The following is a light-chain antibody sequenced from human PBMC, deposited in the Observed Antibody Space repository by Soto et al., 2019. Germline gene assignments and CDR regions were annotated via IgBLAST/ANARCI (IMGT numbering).Light chain of an antibody. V-gene: IGKV1-39*01. CDR2: GAS. J-gene: IGKJ2*01. CDR3: QQFYYFPHT. CDR1: HTIATY. Sequence: IQMTQSPSSLSASVGDGVTLTCRASHTIATYLNWYQQKPGQVPEVLIYGASRLHVGVPSRFTDSGYGTDFTLTINNFQAEDFANYYCQQFYYFPHTVGQETKLDVK.